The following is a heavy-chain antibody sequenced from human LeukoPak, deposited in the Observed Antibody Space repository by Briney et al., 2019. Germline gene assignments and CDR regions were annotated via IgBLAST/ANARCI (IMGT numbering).Heavy chain of an antibody. J-gene: IGHJ4*02. CDR3: HMVRGGGYFDY. CDR2: INHSGDT. Sequence: SETLSLTCAVSGGSFGNYYWSCIRQSPEKGLEWIGEINHSGDTNYNPSLKSRVTISLDTSKNQFSLNLTSVTAADTAVYYCHMVRGGGYFDYWGQGTPVTVSS. V-gene: IGHV4-34*01. CDR1: GGSFGNYY. D-gene: IGHD3-10*01.